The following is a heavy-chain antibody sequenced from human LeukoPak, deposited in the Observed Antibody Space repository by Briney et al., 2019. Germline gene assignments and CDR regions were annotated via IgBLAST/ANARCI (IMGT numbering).Heavy chain of an antibody. V-gene: IGHV3-9*01. CDR1: GFTFDDYA. D-gene: IGHD3-3*01. CDR3: AKDKSQIFGVVITSHYGMDV. Sequence: GGSLRLSCAASGFTFDDYAMHWVRQAPGKGLEWVSGISWNSGSIGYADSVKGRFTISRDNAKNSLYLQMNSLRAEDTALYYCAKDKSQIFGVVITSHYGMDVWGQGTTVTVS. J-gene: IGHJ6*02. CDR2: ISWNSGSI.